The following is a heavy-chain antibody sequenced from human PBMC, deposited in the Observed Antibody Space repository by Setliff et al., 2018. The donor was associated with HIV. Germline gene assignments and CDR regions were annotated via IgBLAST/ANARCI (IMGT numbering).Heavy chain of an antibody. J-gene: IGHJ4*02. V-gene: IGHV4-4*02. CDR2: IYHSGST. CDR3: ATSDYDYGDYEDY. D-gene: IGHD4-17*01. Sequence: SETLSLTCAVSGGSISSSNWWSWVRQPPGKGLEWIGEIYHSGSTNYNPSLKSRVTISVDTSKNQFSLKLSSVTAADTAVYYCATSDYDYGDYEDYWGQGTLVTVSS. CDR1: GGSISSSNW.